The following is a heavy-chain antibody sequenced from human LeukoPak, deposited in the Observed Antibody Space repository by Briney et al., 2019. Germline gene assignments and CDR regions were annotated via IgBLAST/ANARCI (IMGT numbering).Heavy chain of an antibody. V-gene: IGHV4-59*08. J-gene: IGHJ4*02. Sequence: SETLSLTCTVSGGSISSYYWSWIRQPPGKGLEWIGYIYYSGSTNYNPSLKSRVTISVDTSKNQFSLKLSSVTAADTAVYYCARHARDVDIVATIGIDYWGQGTLVTVSS. CDR1: GGSISSYY. CDR3: ARHARDVDIVATIGIDY. D-gene: IGHD5-12*01. CDR2: IYYSGST.